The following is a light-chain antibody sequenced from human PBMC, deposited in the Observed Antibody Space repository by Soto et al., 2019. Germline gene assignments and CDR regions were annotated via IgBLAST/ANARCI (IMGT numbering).Light chain of an antibody. CDR2: TDS. V-gene: IGLV1-44*01. J-gene: IGLJ1*01. Sequence: QPVLTQPPAAAATPGQVVTSSCSGSSSNIGTNTVTWYQQLPGTAPKLLIYTDSFRSSGVPERFSGSKSGTSASLAISGLQSDDEADYYCAAWDDNLKAYVFGTGTKVTVL. CDR1: SSNIGTNT. CDR3: AAWDDNLKAYV.